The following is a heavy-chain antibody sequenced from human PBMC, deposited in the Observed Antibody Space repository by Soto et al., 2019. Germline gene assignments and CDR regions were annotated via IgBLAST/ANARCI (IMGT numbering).Heavy chain of an antibody. CDR2: ISAYNGNT. CDR3: ARASDPPTVTGYYYYYMDV. J-gene: IGHJ6*03. CDR1: GYTFTSYG. D-gene: IGHD4-17*01. Sequence: SLNVSCNASGYTFTSYGISWVLQAPGQGLEWMGWISAYNGNTNYAQKLQGRVTMTTDTSTSTAYMELRSLRSDDTAVYYCARASDPPTVTGYYYYYMDVWGKGTTVTVSS. V-gene: IGHV1-18*01.